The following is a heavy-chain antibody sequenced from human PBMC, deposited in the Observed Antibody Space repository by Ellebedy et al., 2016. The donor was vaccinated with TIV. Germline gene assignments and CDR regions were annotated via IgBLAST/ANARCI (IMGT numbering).Heavy chain of an antibody. V-gene: IGHV3-23*01. D-gene: IGHD3-22*01. CDR3: SKYYDSSVSYYFDY. CDR1: GFTFSSYA. J-gene: IGHJ4*02. Sequence: PGGSLRLSCAASGFTFSSYAMSWVRQAPGKGLEWVSAISGSGGSTYYADSVKGRFTISRDNSKNTLYLQMNSLRAEDTAVYYCSKYYDSSVSYYFDYWGQGTLVTVSS. CDR2: ISGSGGST.